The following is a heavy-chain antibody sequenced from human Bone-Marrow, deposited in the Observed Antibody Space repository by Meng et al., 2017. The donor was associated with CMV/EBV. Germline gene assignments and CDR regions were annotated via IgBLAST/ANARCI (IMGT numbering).Heavy chain of an antibody. CDR3: ARDTGSLVYFDY. J-gene: IGHJ4*02. Sequence: GESLKISCGASGFSFGDVYMTWIRRAPGKGLEWVSTISASRSYIYYADSLKGRFTISRDNAKNSLYLQMNSLRPEDTAVYYCARDTGSLVYFDYWGQGTLVTVSS. V-gene: IGHV3-11*06. CDR2: ISASRSYI. CDR1: GFSFGDVY. D-gene: IGHD2-8*02.